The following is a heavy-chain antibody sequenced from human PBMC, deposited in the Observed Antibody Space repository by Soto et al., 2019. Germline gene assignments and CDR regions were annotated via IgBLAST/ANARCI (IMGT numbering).Heavy chain of an antibody. CDR1: GFTFTSSA. V-gene: IGHV1-58*01. CDR3: AADKSIRGYDCSGGSCYSYYYYRMDV. CDR2: IVVGSGNT. J-gene: IGHJ6*02. D-gene: IGHD2-15*01. Sequence: SVKVSCKASGFTFTSSAVQWVRQARGQRLEWIGWIVVGSGNTNYAQKFQERVTITRDMSTSTAYMELSSLRSEDTAVYYCAADKSIRGYDCSGGSCYSYYYYRMDVWGQGTTVTVSS.